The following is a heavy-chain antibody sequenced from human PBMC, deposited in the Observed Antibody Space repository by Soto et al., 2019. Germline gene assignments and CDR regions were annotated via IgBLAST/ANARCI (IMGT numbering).Heavy chain of an antibody. V-gene: IGHV3-11*05. J-gene: IGHJ4*02. CDR2: ISTSGTAT. CDR1: GLRFSDYY. CDR3: ARDRRNTLI. Sequence: GGSLRLSCAASGLRFSDYYMTRIRQAPGKGLEWVSHISTSGTATKYADSVKGRFTISRDNAENLLYLQMDSLRTEDTAVYYCARDRRNTLIGGQGTLLTVSS.